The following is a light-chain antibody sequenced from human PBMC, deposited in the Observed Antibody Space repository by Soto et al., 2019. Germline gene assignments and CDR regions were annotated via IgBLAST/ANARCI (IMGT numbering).Light chain of an antibody. J-gene: IGKJ1*01. Sequence: EIVLTKSPGTLSLSPGEIATLSCRASHSFASDCLARYRQRPGQAPRLLIYGASTRATGTPDRISGSGSGTDFTLTISRLEPEDFAVYYCQQCGSSRRTFGQGTKVEIK. CDR3: QQCGSSRRT. V-gene: IGKV3-20*01. CDR2: GAS. CDR1: HSFASDC.